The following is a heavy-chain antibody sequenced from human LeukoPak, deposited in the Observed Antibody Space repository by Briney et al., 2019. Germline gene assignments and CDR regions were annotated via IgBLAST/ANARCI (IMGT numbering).Heavy chain of an antibody. CDR1: GGSISSSNW. V-gene: IGHV4-4*02. D-gene: IGHD2-8*01. CDR3: ARGLSSYCTNGVCYTRGAHDY. Sequence: SGTLSLTCAVSGGSISSSNWWSWVRQPPGKGLEWIGEIYHSGSTNYNPSLKSRVTISVDTSKNQFSLKLSSVTAADTAVYYCARGLSSYCTNGVCYTRGAHDYWGQGTLVTVSS. J-gene: IGHJ4*02. CDR2: IYHSGST.